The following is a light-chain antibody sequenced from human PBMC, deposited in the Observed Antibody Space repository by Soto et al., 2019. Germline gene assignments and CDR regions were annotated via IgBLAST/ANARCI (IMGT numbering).Light chain of an antibody. V-gene: IGKV1-39*01. J-gene: IGKJ5*01. Sequence: IQMTQSPSSLSASVGDRVTITCRASQGIRNDLDWFQQKPGRAPKLLIYAASNLQSGVPSRFSGSGSGTDFALTISSLQPEDFATYYCQQGYSTPITFGQGTRLENK. CDR3: QQGYSTPIT. CDR1: QGIRND. CDR2: AAS.